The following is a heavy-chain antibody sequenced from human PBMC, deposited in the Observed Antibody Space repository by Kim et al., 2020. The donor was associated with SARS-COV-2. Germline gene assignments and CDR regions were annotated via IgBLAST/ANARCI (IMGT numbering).Heavy chain of an antibody. CDR2: IKQDGSEK. J-gene: IGHJ6*03. CDR3: AREIPPYGYKGYYYYNYMDV. Sequence: GSLRLSCAASGFTFSSYWMSWVRQAPGKGLEWVANIKQDGSEKYYVDSVKGRFTISRDNAKNSLYLQMNSLRAEDTAVYYCAREIPPYGYKGYYYYNYMDVWGKGTTVTVSS. CDR1: GFTFSSYW. V-gene: IGHV3-7*01. D-gene: IGHD5-18*01.